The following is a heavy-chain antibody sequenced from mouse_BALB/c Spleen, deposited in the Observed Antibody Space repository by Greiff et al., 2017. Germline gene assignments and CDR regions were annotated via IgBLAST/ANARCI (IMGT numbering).Heavy chain of an antibody. D-gene: IGHD1-1*01. Sequence: QVQLQQSGAELVKPGASVKLSCKASGYTFTSYYMYWVKQRPGQGLEWIGEINPSNGGTNFNEKFKSKATLTVDKSSSTAYMQLSSLTSEDSAVYYCTRSGSSLFAYGGQGTLGTVSA. J-gene: IGHJ3*01. CDR1: GYTFTSYY. CDR2: INPSNGGT. CDR3: TRSGSSLFAY. V-gene: IGHV1S81*02.